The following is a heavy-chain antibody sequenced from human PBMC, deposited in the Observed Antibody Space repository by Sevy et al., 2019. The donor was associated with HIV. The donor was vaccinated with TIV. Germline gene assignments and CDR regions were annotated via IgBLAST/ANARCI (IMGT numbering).Heavy chain of an antibody. CDR1: GGSISSSETY. D-gene: IGHD5-12*01. Sequence: SETLSLTCTVSGGSISSSETYWSWIRQPPGKGLEWIGYIHYSGGTYYNPFLKNRVAMSVDTSEKQFSLKLSLLTAADTAVYYCASKRGYNHGPFDYWGQGTLVTVSS. J-gene: IGHJ4*02. CDR2: IHYSGGT. CDR3: ASKRGYNHGPFDY. V-gene: IGHV4-30-4*01.